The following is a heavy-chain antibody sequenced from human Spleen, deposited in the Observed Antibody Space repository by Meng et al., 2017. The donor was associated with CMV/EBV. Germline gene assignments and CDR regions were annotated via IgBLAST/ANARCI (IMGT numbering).Heavy chain of an antibody. V-gene: IGHV4-59*12. J-gene: IGHJ6*02. CDR1: GGSINSYY. D-gene: IGHD6-6*01. CDR2: IYYSGST. CDR3: ARGGVLVTGYYYGMDV. Sequence: SETLSLTCTVSGGSINSYYWSWIRQPPGKGLEWIGYIYYSGSTKYNPSLKSRVTISVDTSKNQFSLRLSSVTAADTAVYYCARGGVLVTGYYYGMDVWGQGTTVTVSS.